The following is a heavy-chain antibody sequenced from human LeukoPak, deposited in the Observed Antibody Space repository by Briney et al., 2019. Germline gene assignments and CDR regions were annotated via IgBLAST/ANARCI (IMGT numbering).Heavy chain of an antibody. D-gene: IGHD4-23*01. Sequence: GGSLRLSCAASRFTFSSYSMNWVRQAPGKGLEWVSSISSSSSYIYYADSVKGRFTISRDNAKNSLYLQMNSLRAEDTAVYYCASGDAYGGNTTDDYWGQGTLVTVSS. V-gene: IGHV3-21*01. CDR1: RFTFSSYS. CDR2: ISSSSSYI. CDR3: ASGDAYGGNTTDDY. J-gene: IGHJ4*02.